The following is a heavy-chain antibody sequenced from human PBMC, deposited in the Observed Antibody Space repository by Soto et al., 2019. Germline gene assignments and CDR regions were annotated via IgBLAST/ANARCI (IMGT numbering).Heavy chain of an antibody. J-gene: IGHJ4*02. Sequence: SETLSLTCTVSGGSISSYDWTWIRQSPGKGLEWLAYIYYSGNTYYNPSLKSRVTISVDTSKNQLSLKLRSVTAADTAVYYCARHLLIPMAGTVYYFDYWGQGTQLTVSS. V-gene: IGHV4-59*04. CDR3: ARHLLIPMAGTVYYFDY. D-gene: IGHD6-19*01. CDR1: GGSISSYD. CDR2: IYYSGNT.